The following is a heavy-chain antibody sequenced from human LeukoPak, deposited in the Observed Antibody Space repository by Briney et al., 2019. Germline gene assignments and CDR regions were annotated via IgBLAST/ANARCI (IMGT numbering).Heavy chain of an antibody. D-gene: IGHD6-19*01. V-gene: IGHV3-7*03. J-gene: IGHJ4*02. CDR1: GFPFHNYW. Sequence: GGPLRLSCATSGFPFHNYWMTWVRQAPGRGLEWLANIDQDETEKNYVDSVKGRFTISRDNAEKSLYLRMTSLRVEDTAIYYCGRGLYGWGRRSLMAHWGPGTLVSVSS. CDR3: GRGLYGWGRRSLMAH. CDR2: IDQDETEK.